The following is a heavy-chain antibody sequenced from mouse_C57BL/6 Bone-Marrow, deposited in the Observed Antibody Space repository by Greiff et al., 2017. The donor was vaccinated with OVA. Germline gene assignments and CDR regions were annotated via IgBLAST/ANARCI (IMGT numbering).Heavy chain of an antibody. D-gene: IGHD2-5*01. CDR3: TRGYSNYYAMEY. V-gene: IGHV1-15*01. Sequence: LVESGAELVRPGASVTLSCKASGYTFTDYEMHWVKQTPVHGLEWIGAIDPETGGTAYNQKFKGKAILTADKSSSTAYMELRSLTSEDSAVYYCTRGYSNYYAMEYWGQGTSVTVSS. CDR2: IDPETGGT. J-gene: IGHJ4*01. CDR1: GYTFTDYE.